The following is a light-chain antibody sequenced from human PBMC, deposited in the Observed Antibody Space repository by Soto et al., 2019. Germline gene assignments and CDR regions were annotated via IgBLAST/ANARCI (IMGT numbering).Light chain of an antibody. CDR1: QDISDY. CDR2: DAS. CDR3: QQYDNLPVT. Sequence: DIQMTQSPSSLSASVGDRVTITCQASQDISDYLNWYQQKPGKAPKLLIYDASNLETGVPSRFSGSGSGTDLTFTISNLQPEDIATYYCQQYDNLPVTFGPGTKVDIK. V-gene: IGKV1-33*01. J-gene: IGKJ3*01.